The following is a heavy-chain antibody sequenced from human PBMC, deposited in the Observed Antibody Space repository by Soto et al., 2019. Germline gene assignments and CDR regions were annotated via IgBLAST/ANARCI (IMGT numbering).Heavy chain of an antibody. CDR2: ISGSGGST. D-gene: IGHD3-22*01. J-gene: IGHJ3*02. CDR1: GFSFSSYA. V-gene: IGHV3-23*01. CDR3: AKTYDSSGYYLHDAFDI. Sequence: GGSLGLSCAASGFSFSSYATSWVRQTPGKGLEWVSAISGSGGSTYYADSVKGRFTISRDNSKNTLYLQMNSLRAEDTAVYYCAKTYDSSGYYLHDAFDIWGQGTMVTVSS.